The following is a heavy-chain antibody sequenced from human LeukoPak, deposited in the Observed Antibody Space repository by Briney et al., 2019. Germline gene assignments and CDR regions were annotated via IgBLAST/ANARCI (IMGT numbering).Heavy chain of an antibody. Sequence: PGGSLRLSCAASGFTFSSYWMHWVRQAPGKGLVWVSRIKSDGSSTSYADSEKGRFTISRDNAKNTLYLQMNSLRAEDTAVYYCARTSAARYAFDIWGQGTMVTVSS. D-gene: IGHD6-6*01. J-gene: IGHJ3*02. CDR3: ARTSAARYAFDI. V-gene: IGHV3-74*01. CDR2: IKSDGSST. CDR1: GFTFSSYW.